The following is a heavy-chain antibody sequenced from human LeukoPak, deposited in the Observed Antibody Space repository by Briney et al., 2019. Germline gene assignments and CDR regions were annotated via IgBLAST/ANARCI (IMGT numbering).Heavy chain of an antibody. Sequence: SETLSLTCTVSGGSISNSDYYWGWIRQPPGKGLEWIGSIYYSGSTYYNPSLKSRLTISIETSKNQFSLKLSSVTAADTAVYYCARREGGGPSHYWFDPWGQGTLVTVSS. CDR1: GGSISNSDYY. J-gene: IGHJ5*02. D-gene: IGHD2-15*01. CDR2: IYYSGST. CDR3: ARREGGGPSHYWFDP. V-gene: IGHV4-39*07.